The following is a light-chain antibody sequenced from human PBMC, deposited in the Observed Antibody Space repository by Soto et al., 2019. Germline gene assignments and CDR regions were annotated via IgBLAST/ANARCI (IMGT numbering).Light chain of an antibody. J-gene: IGLJ2*01. Sequence: QSVLTQPPSASGTPGQRVTMSCSGSSSNIGSNSVNWYQQLPGTAPKLLIYSNNQRPSGVPDRFSGSKSGTSASLAISGLQSEDEADYYCCSYAGSDTMIFGGGTKLTVL. CDR3: CSYAGSDTMI. V-gene: IGLV1-44*01. CDR1: SSNIGSNS. CDR2: SNN.